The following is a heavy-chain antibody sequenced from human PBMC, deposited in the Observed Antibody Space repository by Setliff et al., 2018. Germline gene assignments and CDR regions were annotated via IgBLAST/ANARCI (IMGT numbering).Heavy chain of an antibody. V-gene: IGHV1-18*01. J-gene: IGHJ4*02. CDR3: ARDRKEIVVKPPAASLDY. CDR2: ISAYKGYI. CDR1: GYAFGSSG. Sequence: RASVKVSCQASGYAFGSSGISWVRQAPGQGLEWMGWISAYKGYIVYAQKFQGRVTMTTDTSTTKAYMEVRSLRSDDTAVYYCARDRKEIVVKPPAASLDYWGQGTQVTVSS. D-gene: IGHD2-2*01.